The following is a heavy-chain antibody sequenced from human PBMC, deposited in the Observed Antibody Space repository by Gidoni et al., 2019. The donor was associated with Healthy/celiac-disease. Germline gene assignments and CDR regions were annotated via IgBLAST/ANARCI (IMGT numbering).Heavy chain of an antibody. CDR1: GFTFSSYS. Sequence: EVQLVESGGGLVKPGGSLRPSCAASGFTFSSYSMNWVRQAPGKGLEWVSSISSSSSYIYYADSVKGRFTISRDNAKNSLYLQMNSLRAEDTAVYYCARDPPRTVTTFDYWGQGTLVTVSS. CDR3: ARDPPRTVTTFDY. V-gene: IGHV3-21*01. D-gene: IGHD4-17*01. J-gene: IGHJ4*02. CDR2: ISSSSSYI.